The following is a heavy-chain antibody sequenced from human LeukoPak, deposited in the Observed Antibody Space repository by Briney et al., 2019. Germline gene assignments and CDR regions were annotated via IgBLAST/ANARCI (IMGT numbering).Heavy chain of an antibody. Sequence: GGSLRLSCAAYGFTFSNYAMTWVRQVPGKGLEWVSAITGSGGSTYYTDPVKGRFTISRDNSKNALYLQMNSLRPEDTAVYYCAKDGSGSYYFSYYYYYMDVWGKGTTVTVSS. CDR2: ITGSGGST. V-gene: IGHV3-23*01. CDR3: AKDGSGSYYFSYYYYYMDV. D-gene: IGHD3-10*01. J-gene: IGHJ6*03. CDR1: GFTFSNYA.